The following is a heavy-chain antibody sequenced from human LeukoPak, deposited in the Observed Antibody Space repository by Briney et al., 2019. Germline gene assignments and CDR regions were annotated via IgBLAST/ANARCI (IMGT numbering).Heavy chain of an antibody. D-gene: IGHD3-10*01. Sequence: SETLSLTCAVYGGSFSGYYWSWIRQPPGKGLEWIGEINHRGSTNYNPSLKSRVTISVDTSKNQFSLKLSSVTAADTAVYYCARAYGSGRTYGMDVWGQGTTVTVSS. V-gene: IGHV4-34*01. J-gene: IGHJ6*02. CDR1: GGSFSGYY. CDR3: ARAYGSGRTYGMDV. CDR2: INHRGST.